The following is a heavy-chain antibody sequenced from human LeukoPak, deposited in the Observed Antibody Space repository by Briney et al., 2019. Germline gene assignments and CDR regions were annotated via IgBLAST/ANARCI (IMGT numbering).Heavy chain of an antibody. V-gene: IGHV3-23*01. CDR2: IIGSGGTT. J-gene: IGHJ4*02. CDR1: GFTFSSNT. D-gene: IGHD3-10*01. CDR3: AKGFERGGCFDY. Sequence: GESLRLSCAASGFTFSSNTMSWVRQAPGKGLEWVSAIIGSGGTTSYADSVKGRFTISRDNSKNTLYLQMSSLRAEDTAVYYCAKGFERGGCFDYWGQGTLVTVSS.